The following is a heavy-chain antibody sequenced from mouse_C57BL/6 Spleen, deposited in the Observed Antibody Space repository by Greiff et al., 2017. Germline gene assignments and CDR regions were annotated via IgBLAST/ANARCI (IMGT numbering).Heavy chain of an antibody. J-gene: IGHJ2*01. D-gene: IGHD1-1*01. CDR3: ARSFITTVAYYFDY. CDR2: IHPNSGST. CDR1: GYTFTSYW. V-gene: IGHV1-64*01. Sequence: QVQLQQPGAELVKPGASVKLSCKASGYTFTSYWLHWVKQRPGQGLEWIGMIHPNSGSTNYNEKFKSKATLTVDKSSSTAYMQLSSLTSEDSAVYYCARSFITTVAYYFDYWGQGTTLTVSS.